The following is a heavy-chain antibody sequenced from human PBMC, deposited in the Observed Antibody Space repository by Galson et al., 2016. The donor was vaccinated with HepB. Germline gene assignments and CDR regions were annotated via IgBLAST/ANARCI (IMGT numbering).Heavy chain of an antibody. CDR3: ARNLRALDFPLACWFDP. Sequence: TLSLTCSISGGSISSGGYSWSWIRQTPGKALEWIGYIYSSGGTYYNPSFESRVTMSVDRSKSQFSLELTSVTAADTSVYYCARNLRALDFPLACWFDPWGQGILVPVSS. J-gene: IGHJ5*01. CDR2: IYSSGGT. CDR1: GGSISSGGYS. D-gene: IGHD3-9*01. V-gene: IGHV4-30-2*01.